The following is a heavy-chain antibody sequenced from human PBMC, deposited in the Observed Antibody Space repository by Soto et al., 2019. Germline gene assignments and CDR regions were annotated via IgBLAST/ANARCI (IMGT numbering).Heavy chain of an antibody. J-gene: IGHJ6*02. CDR1: GGSISSGGYY. D-gene: IGHD2-2*02. CDR2: IYYCGST. CDR3: AREVVVPAAIGFGYYYGMDV. Sequence: QVQLQESGPGLVKPSQTLSLTCTVSGGSISSGGYYWSWIRQHPGKGLEWIGYIYYCGSTYYNPSLKSRVTISVDTSKNQFSLKLSSVTAAGTAVYYCAREVVVPAAIGFGYYYGMDVWGQGATVTVSS. V-gene: IGHV4-31*03.